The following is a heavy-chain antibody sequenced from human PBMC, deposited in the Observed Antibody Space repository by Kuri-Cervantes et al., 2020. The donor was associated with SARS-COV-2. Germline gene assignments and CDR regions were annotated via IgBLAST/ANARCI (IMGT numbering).Heavy chain of an antibody. D-gene: IGHD3-22*01. Sequence: GESLKISCAASGFTFSDYYMSWIRRAPGKGLEWVSYISSSSSYTNYADSVKGRFTISRDNAKNSLYLQMNSLRAEDTAVYYCARDLYYYDSSGYYDYWGQGTLVTVSS. V-gene: IGHV3-11*05. J-gene: IGHJ4*02. CDR1: GFTFSDYY. CDR3: ARDLYYYDSSGYYDY. CDR2: ISSSSSYT.